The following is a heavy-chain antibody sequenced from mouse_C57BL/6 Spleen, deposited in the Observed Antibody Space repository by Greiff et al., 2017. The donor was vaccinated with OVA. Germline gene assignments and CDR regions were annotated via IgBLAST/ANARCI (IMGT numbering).Heavy chain of an antibody. CDR1: GYSITSGYY. J-gene: IGHJ4*01. CDR2: ISYDGSN. V-gene: IGHV3-6*01. Sequence: EVKLMESGPGLVKPSQSLSLTCSVTGYSITSGYYWNWIRQFPGNKLEWMGYISYDGSNNYNPSLKHRISITRDTSKNQFFLKLNSVTTEDTATYYCARDKSYYAMDYWGQGTSVTVSS. CDR3: ARDKSYYAMDY.